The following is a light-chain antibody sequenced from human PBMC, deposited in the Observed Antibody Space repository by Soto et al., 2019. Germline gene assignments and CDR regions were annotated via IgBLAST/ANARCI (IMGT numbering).Light chain of an antibody. CDR1: QSVLYSSNNKNY. CDR3: QQYYTTPLT. CDR2: WAS. J-gene: IGKJ4*01. V-gene: IGKV4-1*01. Sequence: DIVMTHSPDSLAVSLGERATMNCKSSQSVLYSSNNKNYLAWYQQKPGQPPKLLIYWASTRESGVPDRFSGSGSGTDFTLTISSLQAEDVAVYYCQQYYTTPLTFGGGTKVDIK.